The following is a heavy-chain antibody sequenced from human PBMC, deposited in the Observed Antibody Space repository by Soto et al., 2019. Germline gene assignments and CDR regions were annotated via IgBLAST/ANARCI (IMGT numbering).Heavy chain of an antibody. CDR3: ARKVSSSGTGHYYYYGMDV. CDR2: IYYSGST. V-gene: IGHV4-39*01. D-gene: IGHD6-13*01. Sequence: SETLSLTCTVSGGSISSSSYYWGWIRQPPGKGLEWIGSIYYSGSTYYNPSLKSRVTISVDTSKNQFSLKLSSVTAADTAVYYCARKVSSSGTGHYYYYGMDVWGQGTTVTVSS. J-gene: IGHJ6*02. CDR1: GGSISSSSYY.